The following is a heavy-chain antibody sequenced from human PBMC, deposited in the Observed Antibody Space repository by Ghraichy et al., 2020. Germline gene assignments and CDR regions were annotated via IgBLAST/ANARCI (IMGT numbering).Heavy chain of an antibody. CDR3: ASGGVVGWFDT. D-gene: IGHD3-3*01. CDR1: GGSISSGGYY. Sequence: SQTLSLTCTVSGGSISSGGYYCSWIRQHPGKGLEWIGYIYYSGSTYYNPSLKSRVTISVDTSKNQFSLKLSSVTAADTAVYYCASGGVVGWFDTWGQGTLVTVSS. J-gene: IGHJ5*02. CDR2: IYYSGST. V-gene: IGHV4-31*03.